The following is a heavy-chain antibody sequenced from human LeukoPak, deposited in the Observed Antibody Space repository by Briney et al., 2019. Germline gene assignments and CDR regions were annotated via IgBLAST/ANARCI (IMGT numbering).Heavy chain of an antibody. Sequence: GSVKVSCKASGPSFNAYYMHWVRQAPGQGLEWMGRIEAKSGGTHYPQKFQGRVTMTRDTSISTAYMELTRLGPDDTAVYFCARGLTYGSGRFFYYSMDVWGRGTTVIVSS. J-gene: IGHJ6*03. CDR1: GPSFNAYY. CDR3: ARGLTYGSGRFFYYSMDV. V-gene: IGHV1-2*06. CDR2: IEAKSGGT. D-gene: IGHD3-10*01.